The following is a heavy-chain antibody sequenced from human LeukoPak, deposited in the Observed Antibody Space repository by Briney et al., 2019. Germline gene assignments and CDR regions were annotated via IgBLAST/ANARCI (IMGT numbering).Heavy chain of an antibody. V-gene: IGHV4-59*01. CDR2: IYYSGST. CDR1: GGSISSYY. CDR3: AKGSSNYYGSGSYLPYDY. Sequence: SETLSLTCTVSGGSISSYYWSWIRQPPGKGLEWIGYIYYSGSTTYNPSLKSRVTISVDTSKNQFSLKLSSVTAADTAVYYCAKGSSNYYGSGSYLPYDYWGQGTLVTVSS. D-gene: IGHD3-10*01. J-gene: IGHJ4*02.